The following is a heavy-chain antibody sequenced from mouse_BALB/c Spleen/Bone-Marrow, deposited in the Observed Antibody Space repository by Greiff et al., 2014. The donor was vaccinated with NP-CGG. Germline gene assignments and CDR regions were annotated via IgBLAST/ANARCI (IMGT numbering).Heavy chain of an antibody. CDR2: FDHANGNT. Sequence: VQLQQSGAELVKPGDSVTLSCTATGYNIKDTYMQWVKQRPEQSMEWIGRFDHANGNTNYNPKFQGKATITADTSSNQAFLQLSCLTSEDTAIYFCAPYYYGNSQFAYWGQGTLVTVSA. CDR3: APYYYGNSQFAY. CDR1: GYNIKDTY. J-gene: IGHJ3*01. V-gene: IGHV14-3*02. D-gene: IGHD1-1*01.